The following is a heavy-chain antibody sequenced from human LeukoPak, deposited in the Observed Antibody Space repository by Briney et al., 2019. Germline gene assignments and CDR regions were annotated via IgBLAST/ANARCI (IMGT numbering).Heavy chain of an antibody. V-gene: IGHV1-18*01. CDR1: GYTFTSYG. Sequence: ASVKVSCKASGYTFTSYGISWVRQAPGQGLEWMGWISAYSGNTNYAQKLQGRVTMTTDTSTSTAYMELRSLRSDDTAVYYCARDRYCSGGSCYYFDYWGQGTLVTVSS. D-gene: IGHD2-15*01. CDR2: ISAYSGNT. CDR3: ARDRYCSGGSCYYFDY. J-gene: IGHJ4*02.